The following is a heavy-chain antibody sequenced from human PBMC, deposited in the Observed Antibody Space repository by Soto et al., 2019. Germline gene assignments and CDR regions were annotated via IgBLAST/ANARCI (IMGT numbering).Heavy chain of an antibody. V-gene: IGHV1-69*08. CDR2: ITPVFGSV. CDR3: AREPLSIHADGLAP. Sequence: IQSGPQMRKPGSSVRVSCEPSGETFASYNIAWVRQAPGQGLEWMGKITPVFGSVRDRQDFQGRLTITADRSTGTSHMELSDLRLDDSAVYFCAREPLSIHADGLAPWGQGTLVTVSS. CDR1: GETFASYN. J-gene: IGHJ5*02.